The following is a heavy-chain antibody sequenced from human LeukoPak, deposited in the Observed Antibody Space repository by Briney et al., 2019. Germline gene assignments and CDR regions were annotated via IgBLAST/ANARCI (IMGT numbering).Heavy chain of an antibody. Sequence: ASVKVPCKASGYTFTSYGISWVRQAPGQGLEWMGWISAYNGNTNYAQKLQGRVTMTTDTSTSTAYMELRSLRSDDTAVYYCARGADYGGNSEYFQHWGQGTLVTVSS. D-gene: IGHD4-23*01. CDR3: ARGADYGGNSEYFQH. J-gene: IGHJ1*01. CDR2: ISAYNGNT. CDR1: GYTFTSYG. V-gene: IGHV1-18*01.